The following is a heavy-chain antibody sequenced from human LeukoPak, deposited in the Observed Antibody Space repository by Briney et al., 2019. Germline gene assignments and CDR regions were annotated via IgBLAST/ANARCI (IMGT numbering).Heavy chain of an antibody. CDR2: ISSTSNLI. J-gene: IGHJ4*02. V-gene: IGHV3-21*01. CDR3: ARLDYYDSSGYTY. CDR1: GLTFRNYR. D-gene: IGHD3-22*01. Sequence: GGSLRLSCAASGLTFRNYRMNWVRQAPGKGLEWVSSISSTSNLISYADSVKGRLTISRDNAKNSLYLQMNSLRAEDTAVYYCARLDYYDSSGYTYWGQGTLVTVSS.